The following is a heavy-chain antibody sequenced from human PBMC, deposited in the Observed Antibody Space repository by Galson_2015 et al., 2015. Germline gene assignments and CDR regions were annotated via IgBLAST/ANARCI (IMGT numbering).Heavy chain of an antibody. D-gene: IGHD3-10*01. Sequence: SVKVSCKASGDTFSTYTISWVRQAPGQGLEWMGGIIPIFGTANYAQKFQGRVTITADESTSTAYMELSSLRSEDTAVFFCARGSGNYYDSATHDYYYYMDVWGKGTTVTVSS. CDR2: IIPIFGTA. V-gene: IGHV1-69*13. CDR3: ARGSGNYYDSATHDYYYYMDV. J-gene: IGHJ6*03. CDR1: GDTFSTYT.